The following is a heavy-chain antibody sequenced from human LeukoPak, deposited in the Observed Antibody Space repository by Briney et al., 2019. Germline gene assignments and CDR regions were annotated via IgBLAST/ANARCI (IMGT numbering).Heavy chain of an antibody. J-gene: IGHJ4*02. CDR1: GFTFDNYA. CDR2: ISWNSGYI. D-gene: IGHD6-19*01. V-gene: IGHV3-9*01. CDR3: AKVRGTYSSGYFFDY. Sequence: GGSLRLSCAASGFTFDNYAMHWVRQAPGKGLEWLSLISWNSGYIGYADSVKGRFTISGDNAKKALDLQMNRLRAEDTAFYYCAKVRGTYSSGYFFDYWGQGTLVTVSS.